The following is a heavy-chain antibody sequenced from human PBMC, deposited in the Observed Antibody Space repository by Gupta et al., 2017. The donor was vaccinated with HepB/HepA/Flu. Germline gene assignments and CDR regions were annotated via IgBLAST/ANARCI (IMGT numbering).Heavy chain of an antibody. Sequence: EVQLVESGGGLVQPGRSLRLTCAASGFMFDDYGIHWVRQAPGKGLEEVSCSSWNSRTIGYAAAVKGRFTISRDNAQNSLYLQMNSQRAEDTGFYYCAKSVGSAYSAFDHWGQGTLVTVSS. CDR1: GFMFDDYG. J-gene: IGHJ4*02. D-gene: IGHD5-12*01. V-gene: IGHV3-9*01. CDR3: AKSVGSAYSAFDH. CDR2: SSWNSRTI.